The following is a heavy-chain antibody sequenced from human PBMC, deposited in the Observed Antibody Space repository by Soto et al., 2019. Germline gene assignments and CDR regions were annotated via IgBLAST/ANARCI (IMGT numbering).Heavy chain of an antibody. CDR1: GGTFSSYT. CDR3: ARDPNSSSFGAFDY. Sequence: QVQLVQSGAEVKKPGSSVKVSCTASGGTFSSYTISWVRQAPGQGLEWMGRIIPILGIANYAQKFQGRVTITADKSTSTAYMELSSLRSEDTAVYYCARDPNSSSFGAFDYWGQGTLVTVSS. V-gene: IGHV1-69*08. D-gene: IGHD6-6*01. J-gene: IGHJ4*02. CDR2: IIPILGIA.